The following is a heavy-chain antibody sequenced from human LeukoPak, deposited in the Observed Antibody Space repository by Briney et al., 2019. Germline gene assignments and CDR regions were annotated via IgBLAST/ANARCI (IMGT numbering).Heavy chain of an antibody. V-gene: IGHV3-53*01. CDR1: GFTVSSSF. CDR2: IHRDDKT. D-gene: IGHD2-2*01. CDR3: AREVISTPSYFDY. J-gene: IGHJ4*02. Sequence: GGSLRLSCAASGFTVSSSFIYWVRRAPGKGLEWVSFIHRDDKTYYADSVKGRFTMSRDSSKNTPYLQMNSLGADDTAVYYCAREVISTPSYFDYWGQGILVTVSS.